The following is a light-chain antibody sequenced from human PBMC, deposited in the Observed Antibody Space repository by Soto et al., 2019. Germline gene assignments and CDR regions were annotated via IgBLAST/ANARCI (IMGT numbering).Light chain of an antibody. V-gene: IGKV1-39*01. J-gene: IGKJ5*01. Sequence: DIQMTQSPSSLSASVGEGVTITCRASQTIISYLNWYQQKPGKAPKLLIYAASSLQSGVPSRFSGSGSGTDFTLTISSLQPEDFATYYCQQSYSTPITFGQGTRLEI. CDR1: QTIISY. CDR3: QQSYSTPIT. CDR2: AAS.